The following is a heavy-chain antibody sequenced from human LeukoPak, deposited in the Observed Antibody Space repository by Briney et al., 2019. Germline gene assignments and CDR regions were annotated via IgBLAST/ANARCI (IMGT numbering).Heavy chain of an antibody. J-gene: IGHJ4*02. D-gene: IGHD2-15*01. V-gene: IGHV4-59*01. CDR3: AGLGYCSGGSCRRSDY. CDR1: GGSISSYY. Sequence: SETLSLTRTVSGGSISSYYWSWIRQPPGKGLEWIGYIYYSGSTNYNPSLKSRVTISVDTSKNQFSLKLSSVTAADTAVYYCAGLGYCSGGSCRRSDYWGQGTLVTVSS. CDR2: IYYSGST.